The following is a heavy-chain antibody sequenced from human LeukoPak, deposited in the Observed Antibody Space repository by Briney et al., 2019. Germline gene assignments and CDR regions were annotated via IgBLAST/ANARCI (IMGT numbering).Heavy chain of an antibody. V-gene: IGHV1-8*01. CDR3: ARVANRGLTTVIFFDY. D-gene: IGHD4-17*01. Sequence: GASVKVSCKASGYTFTSYDINWVRQATGQGLEWMGWMNPNSGNTGYAQKFQGRVTMTRNTSISTAYMELSSLRSEDTAVYYCARVANRGLTTVIFFDYWGQGTLVTVSS. CDR1: GYTFTSYD. CDR2: MNPNSGNT. J-gene: IGHJ4*02.